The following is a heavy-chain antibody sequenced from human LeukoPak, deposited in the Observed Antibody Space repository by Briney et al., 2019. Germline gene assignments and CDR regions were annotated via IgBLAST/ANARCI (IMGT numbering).Heavy chain of an antibody. CDR2: IYYSGSN. D-gene: IGHD5-24*01. J-gene: IGHJ4*02. V-gene: IGHV4-39*01. CDR1: GGSISSSSYY. Sequence: PSETLSLTCTVSGGSISSSSYYWGWIRQPPGKGLEWIGSIYYSGSNYYNPSLKRQVTISVDTAKNQFSLKLSYVTAADTAVYYCARRRDGYNSMAYYFDYWGQGTLVTVSS. CDR3: ARRRDGYNSMAYYFDY.